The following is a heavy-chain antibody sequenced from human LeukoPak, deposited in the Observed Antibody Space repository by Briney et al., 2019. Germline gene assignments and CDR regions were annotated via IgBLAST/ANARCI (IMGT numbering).Heavy chain of an antibody. J-gene: IGHJ4*02. V-gene: IGHV3-21*01. CDR1: GFTFSSYS. D-gene: IGHD1-26*01. Sequence: GGSLRLSCAASGFTFSSYSMNWVRQAPGKGLEWVSSISSSSSYIYYADSVKGRFTISRDNAKNSLYLQMNSLRAEDTAVYYCAREGDSGSDFYYFDYWGQGILVTVSS. CDR2: ISSSSSYI. CDR3: AREGDSGSDFYYFDY.